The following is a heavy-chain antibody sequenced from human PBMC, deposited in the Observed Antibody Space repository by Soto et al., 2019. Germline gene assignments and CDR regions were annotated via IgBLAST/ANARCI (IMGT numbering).Heavy chain of an antibody. V-gene: IGHV3-21*01. CDR3: SREGVKHGSGPYYYYGMDV. CDR1: GFTFSSYS. D-gene: IGHD3-10*01. J-gene: IGHJ6*02. CDR2: ISSSSSYI. Sequence: EVQLVESGGGLVKPGGSLRLSCAASGFTFSSYSMNWVRQAPGKGLEWVSSISSSSSYIYYADSVKGRLTISRDNAKNALYLQMNSLRAEDTAVYYCSREGVKHGSGPYYYYGMDVWGQGTTVTVSS.